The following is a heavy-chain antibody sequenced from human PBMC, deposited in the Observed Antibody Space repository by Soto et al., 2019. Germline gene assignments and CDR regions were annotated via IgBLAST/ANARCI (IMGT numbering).Heavy chain of an antibody. CDR2: IFHGGST. D-gene: IGHD1-26*01. CDR3: ARVYSGSYSDY. J-gene: IGHJ4*02. V-gene: IGHV4-4*02. Sequence: QVQLQESGPGLVKPSGTLSLTCAVSGGSIRSNNWWSWVRQPPGKGLEWIGEIFHGGSTYYNPSPKPRXTXSXXKSKNQSSLKLSSVTAADTAVYYCARVYSGSYSDYWGQGTLVTVSS. CDR1: GGSIRSNNW.